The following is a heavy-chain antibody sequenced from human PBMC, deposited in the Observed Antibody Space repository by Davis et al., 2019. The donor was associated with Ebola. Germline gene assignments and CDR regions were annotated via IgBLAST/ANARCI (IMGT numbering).Heavy chain of an antibody. CDR3: ARDRVRLGELSLYYYGLDV. CDR2: IIPILGIA. J-gene: IGHJ6*02. D-gene: IGHD3-16*02. Sequence: SVKVSCKASGGTFSSYAISWVRQPPGQGLEWMGRIIPILGIANYAQKFQGRVTITADKSTSTAYMELSSLRSEDTAVFYCARDRVRLGELSLYYYGLDVWGQGTTVTVSS. CDR1: GGTFSSYA. V-gene: IGHV1-69*04.